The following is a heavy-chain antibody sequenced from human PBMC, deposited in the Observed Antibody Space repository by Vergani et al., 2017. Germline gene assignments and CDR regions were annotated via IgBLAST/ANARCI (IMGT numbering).Heavy chain of an antibody. J-gene: IGHJ4*02. V-gene: IGHV4-61*02. CDR2: IHASGTK. CDR1: GASITSGSFY. D-gene: IGHD2-21*01. Sequence: QVHLNEAGPGLVKPSQTLSLTCTVSGASITSGSFYWSWIRQPAGKGLEWIGRIHASGTKNYNPSLRSRVTLSVDTSKNQLSLKMISMTAADTAVYYCVRHISVVRPSSMTAFDYWGQGTLVTVSS. CDR3: VRHISVVRPSSMTAFDY.